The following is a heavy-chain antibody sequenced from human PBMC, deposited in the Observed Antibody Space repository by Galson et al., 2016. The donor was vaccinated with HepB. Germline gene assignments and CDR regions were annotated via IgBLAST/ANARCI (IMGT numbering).Heavy chain of an antibody. CDR3: AMMELGDWSVTSCYGAFDI. Sequence: SLRLSCAASGFTLTNAWMTWVRQAPGKGLEWVGRIRRKTDGGTTDYAAPLKGRFTITRDDSKNKVYLQMDSLKTEDTAVYYWAMMELGDWSVTSCYGAFDIWGQGTVITVSS. D-gene: IGHD2-2*01. V-gene: IGHV3-15*01. J-gene: IGHJ3*02. CDR2: IRRKTDGGTT. CDR1: GFTLTNAW.